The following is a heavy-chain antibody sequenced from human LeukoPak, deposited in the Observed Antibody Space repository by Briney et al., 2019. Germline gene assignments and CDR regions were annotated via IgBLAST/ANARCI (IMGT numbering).Heavy chain of an antibody. V-gene: IGHV3-7*01. CDR3: ARDPGTYYYDSSGYQQGY. CDR2: IKQDGSEE. D-gene: IGHD3-22*01. J-gene: IGHJ4*02. Sequence: GGSLRLSCAASGFTFSGYWMSWVRQAPGKGLEWVANIKQDGSEEYYVGSVKGRFTISRDNAKNSLYLQMNSLRAEDTAVYYCARDPGTYYYDSSGYQQGYWGQGTLVTVSS. CDR1: GFTFSGYW.